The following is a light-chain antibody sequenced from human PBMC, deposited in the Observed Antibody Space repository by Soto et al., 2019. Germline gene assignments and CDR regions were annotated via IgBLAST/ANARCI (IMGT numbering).Light chain of an antibody. CDR1: QSVLYSSSNKNY. V-gene: IGKV4-1*01. CDR3: QQYCSSPWT. CDR2: WAS. Sequence: DIVMTQSPDSLAVSLGERATINCRSSQSVLYSSSNKNYLAWYQQKPGQPPKLLIYWASTRESGVPDRFSGSGSVTDFTRTISSLQAEDVAVYYCQQYCSSPWTFGQGTKVEIK. J-gene: IGKJ1*01.